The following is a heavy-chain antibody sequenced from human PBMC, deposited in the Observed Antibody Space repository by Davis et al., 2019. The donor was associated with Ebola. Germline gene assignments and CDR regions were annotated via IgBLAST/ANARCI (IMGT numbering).Heavy chain of an antibody. D-gene: IGHD2/OR15-2a*01. V-gene: IGHV3-23*01. CDR3: ARAGGSTTLTAPSMDV. CDR2: ISGHGDIT. CDR1: GFALSSHA. J-gene: IGHJ6*02. Sequence: GGSLRLSCAASGFALSSHAMSWVRQAPEKGLEWVSAISGHGDITHYADSVKGRFTISRDNSKNTLYLQMNSLRAEDTAVYYCARAGGSTTLTAPSMDVWGQGTTVTVSS.